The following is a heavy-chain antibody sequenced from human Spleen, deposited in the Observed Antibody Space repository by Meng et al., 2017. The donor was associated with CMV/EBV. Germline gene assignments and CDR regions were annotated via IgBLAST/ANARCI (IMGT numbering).Heavy chain of an antibody. Sequence: GESLKISCAVSGLSLSDYYLNWIRQAPGKGLEWVSSIGSSGTYVYYADSVKGRFTISRDNAKNSLYLHMNSLTAADTAVYFCARGGHSSSWYLAYWGQGTVVTVSS. J-gene: IGHJ4*02. CDR3: ARGGHSSSWYLAY. CDR2: IGSSGTYV. CDR1: GLSLSDYY. V-gene: IGHV3-21*01. D-gene: IGHD6-13*01.